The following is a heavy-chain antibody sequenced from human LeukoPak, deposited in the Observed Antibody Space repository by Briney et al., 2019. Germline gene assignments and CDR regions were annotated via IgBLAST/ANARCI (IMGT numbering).Heavy chain of an antibody. CDR2: INPNSGGT. Sequence: ASVKVSCKASGYTFNKFGITWVRQAPGQGLEWMGWINPNSGGTNYAQKFQGRVTMTRDTSISTAYMELSRLRSDDTAVYYCARGVVVVPATTHNWFDPWGQGTLVTVSS. V-gene: IGHV1-2*02. CDR1: GYTFNKFG. CDR3: ARGVVVVPATTHNWFDP. D-gene: IGHD2-2*01. J-gene: IGHJ5*02.